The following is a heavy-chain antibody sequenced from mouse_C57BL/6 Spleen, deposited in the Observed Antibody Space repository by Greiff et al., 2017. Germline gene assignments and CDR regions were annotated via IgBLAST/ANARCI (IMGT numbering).Heavy chain of an antibody. CDR3: ASSTMITQLDY. CDR1: GYTFTSYT. D-gene: IGHD2-4*01. Sequence: QVQLQQSGAELARPGASVKMSCKASGYTFTSYTMHWVKQRPGQGLEWIGYINPSGGYTKYNQKFKDKATLTADKSSSTAYMQLSSLTSEDSAVYYCASSTMITQLDYWGQGTTLTVSS. J-gene: IGHJ2*01. V-gene: IGHV1-4*01. CDR2: INPSGGYT.